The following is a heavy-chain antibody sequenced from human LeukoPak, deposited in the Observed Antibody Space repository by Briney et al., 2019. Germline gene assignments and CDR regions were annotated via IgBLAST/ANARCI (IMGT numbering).Heavy chain of an antibody. CDR3: ASPYSSSSEAFDI. V-gene: IGHV4-39*01. Sequence: SETLSLTCTVSGGSISSSSYYWGWIRQPPGKRLEWIGSIYYSGSTYYNPSLKSRVTISVDTSKNQFSLKLSSVTAADTAVYYCASPYSSSSEAFDIWGQGTMVTVSS. D-gene: IGHD6-6*01. CDR2: IYYSGST. J-gene: IGHJ3*02. CDR1: GGSISSSSYY.